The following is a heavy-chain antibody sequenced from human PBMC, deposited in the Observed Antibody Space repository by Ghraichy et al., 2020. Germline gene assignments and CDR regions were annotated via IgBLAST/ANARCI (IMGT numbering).Heavy chain of an antibody. CDR2: INHSGST. J-gene: IGHJ3*02. D-gene: IGHD2-21*02. CDR1: GGSFSGYY. Sequence: SETLSLTCAVYGGSFSGYYWSWIRQPPGKGLEWIGEINHSGSTNYNPSLKSRVTISVDTSKNQFSLKLSSVTAADTAVYYCARRHIVVVTAISNAFDIWGQGTMVTVSS. V-gene: IGHV4-34*01. CDR3: ARRHIVVVTAISNAFDI.